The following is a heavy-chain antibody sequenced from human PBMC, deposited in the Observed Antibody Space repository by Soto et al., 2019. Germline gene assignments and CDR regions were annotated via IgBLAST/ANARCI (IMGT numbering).Heavy chain of an antibody. CDR1: NGSLSSNY. CDR2: IYYSGST. J-gene: IGHJ4*02. Sequence: SETLSLTCTVSNGSLSSNYWSWIRQSPGKGLEWIGNIYYSGSTNYNPSLKSRVTISADTSKNQFSLKLSSVTAADTAVYYCAKGKHPDYWGQGTLVTVSS. CDR3: AKGKHPDY. V-gene: IGHV4-59*12.